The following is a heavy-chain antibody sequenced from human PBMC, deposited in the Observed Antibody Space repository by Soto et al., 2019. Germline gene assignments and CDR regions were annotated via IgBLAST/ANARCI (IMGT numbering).Heavy chain of an antibody. CDR2: ISNDGRGK. D-gene: IGHD2-15*01. CDR1: GFTFTTYA. CDR3: ARDQCFGGGRSCYYFDF. Sequence: QVKLVESGGGVVQPGRSLRLSCAASGFTFTTYAIHWVRQAPGKGLEWVAVISNDGRGKYYADSVKGRFTISRDNSKNTLYLQMNSLRSDDTAVYYCARDQCFGGGRSCYYFDFWGQGTLVTVSS. V-gene: IGHV3-30*04. J-gene: IGHJ4*02.